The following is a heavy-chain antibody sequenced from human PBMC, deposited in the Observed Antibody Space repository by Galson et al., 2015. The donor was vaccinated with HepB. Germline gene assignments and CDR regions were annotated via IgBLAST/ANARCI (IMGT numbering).Heavy chain of an antibody. V-gene: IGHV3-11*05. D-gene: IGHD4-17*01. CDR1: GFTFSDYY. CDR3: ARVRASVTTMYYFDY. CDR2: ISSSSSYT. J-gene: IGHJ4*02. Sequence: SLRLSCAASGFTFSDYYMSWIRQAPGKGLEWVSYISSSSSYTNYADSVKGRFTISRDNAKNSLYLQMNSLRAEDTAVYYCARVRASVTTMYYFDYWGQGTLVTVSS.